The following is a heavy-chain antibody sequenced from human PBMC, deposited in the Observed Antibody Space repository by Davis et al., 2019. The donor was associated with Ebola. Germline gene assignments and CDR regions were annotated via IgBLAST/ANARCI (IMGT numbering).Heavy chain of an antibody. J-gene: IGHJ5*02. CDR2: ISAYNGNT. Sequence: ASVKVSCKASGYTFTSYGISWVRQAPGQGLEWMGWISAYNGNTNYAQKFQGRVTMTRNTSISTAYMELSSLRSEDTAVYYCARGLGYYGSGSLWFDPWGQGTLVTVSS. CDR1: GYTFTSYG. V-gene: IGHV1-18*01. CDR3: ARGLGYYGSGSLWFDP. D-gene: IGHD3-10*01.